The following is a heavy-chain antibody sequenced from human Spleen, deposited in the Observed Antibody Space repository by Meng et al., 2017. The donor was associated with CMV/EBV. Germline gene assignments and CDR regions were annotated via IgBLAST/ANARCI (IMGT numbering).Heavy chain of an antibody. J-gene: IGHJ4*02. CDR1: GGSFSGYY. CDR2: INHSGST. D-gene: IGHD2-2*01. Sequence: SETLSLTCAVYGGSFSGYYWSWIRQPPGKGLEWIGEINHSGSTNYNPSLKSRVTISVDTSKNQFSLKLSSVTAADTAVYYCARGGYCSSTSCYGAPDYWGQGTLVTVSS. V-gene: IGHV4-34*01. CDR3: ARGGYCSSTSCYGAPDY.